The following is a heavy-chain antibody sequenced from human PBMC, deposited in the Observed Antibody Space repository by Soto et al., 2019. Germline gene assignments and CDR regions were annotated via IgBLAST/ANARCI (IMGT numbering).Heavy chain of an antibody. CDR2: TYYRSKWYN. J-gene: IGHJ6*02. CDR3: ARVQGYSSSWYYYYYGMDV. Sequence: SQTLSLTCAISGDSVSSNSAAWNWIRQSPSRGLEWLGRTYYRSKWYNDYAVSVKSRITINPDTSKNQISLKLSSVTAADTAVYYCARVQGYSSSWYYYYYGMDVWGQGTTVTVSS. CDR1: GDSVSSNSAA. D-gene: IGHD6-13*01. V-gene: IGHV6-1*01.